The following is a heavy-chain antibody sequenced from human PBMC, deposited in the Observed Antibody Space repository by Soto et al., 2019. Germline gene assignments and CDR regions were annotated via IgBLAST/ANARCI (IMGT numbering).Heavy chain of an antibody. J-gene: IGHJ5*02. D-gene: IGHD3-22*01. V-gene: IGHV4-34*01. CDR1: GGSFSSYY. CDR2: INHSGST. CDR3: ASLVVPYSDNWFDP. Sequence: PSETLSLTCVVYGGSFSSYYWSWIRQPPGKGLEWIGEINHSGSTNYNPSLKRRVTISVDTSKGQFSLKLGSVTAADTAVYYCASLVVPYSDNWFDPWGQGTLVTVSS.